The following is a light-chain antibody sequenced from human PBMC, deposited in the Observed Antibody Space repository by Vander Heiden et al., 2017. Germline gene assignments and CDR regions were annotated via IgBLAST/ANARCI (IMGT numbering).Light chain of an antibody. CDR2: ENN. J-gene: IGLJ1*01. CDR1: SSNIGNNY. CDR3: GTWDSSLSANYG. V-gene: IGLV1-51*02. Sequence: QSVLTQPPSVSAAPGQKVTISCSGSSSNIGNNYVSWDQQLPGTAPKLLIYENNKRPSGIPDRFSGSKSGTSATLGITGLQTGDEADYYCGTWDSSLSANYGFGTGTKVNVI.